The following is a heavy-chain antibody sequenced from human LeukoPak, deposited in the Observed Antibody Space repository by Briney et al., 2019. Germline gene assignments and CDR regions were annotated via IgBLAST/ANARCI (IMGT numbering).Heavy chain of an antibody. V-gene: IGHV4-61*02. CDR2: IYTSGGT. CDR3: ARSYSSSRYSSFDI. D-gene: IGHD6-13*01. CDR1: GGSINSGNYY. Sequence: SQTLSLTCTVSGGSINSGNYYWSWIRQPAGKGLEWIGRIYTSGGTNCNPSLESRVTILIDTPKNRFSLKLSSVTAADTAVYYCARSYSSSRYSSFDIWGHGTMVTVSS. J-gene: IGHJ3*02.